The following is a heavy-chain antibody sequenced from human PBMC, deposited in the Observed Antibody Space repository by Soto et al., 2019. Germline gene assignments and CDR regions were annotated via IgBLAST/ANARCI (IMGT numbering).Heavy chain of an antibody. CDR2: ISGSGGST. CDR3: AAQVPENYARYWFDL. CDR1: GFTFSSYA. Sequence: PWGSLRLSCAASGFTFSSYAMSWVRQAPGKGLEWVSAISGSGGSTYYADSVKGRFTISRDNSKNTLYLQMNSLRAEDTAVYYCAAQVPENYARYWFDLWGQGTLVTVSS. J-gene: IGHJ5*02. V-gene: IGHV3-23*01. D-gene: IGHD1-7*01.